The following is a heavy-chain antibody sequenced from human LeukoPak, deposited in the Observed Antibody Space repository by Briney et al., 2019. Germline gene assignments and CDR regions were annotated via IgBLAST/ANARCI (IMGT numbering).Heavy chain of an antibody. V-gene: IGHV1-24*01. CDR2: FDPEDGET. D-gene: IGHD1-26*01. CDR1: GYTLTELS. Sequence: ASVKVSCKVSGYTLTELSMHCVRQAPGKGLEWMGGFDPEDGETIYAQKFQGRVTMTEDTSTDTAYMELSSLRSEDTAVYYCATGVGAYYYFDYWGQGTLVTVSS. J-gene: IGHJ4*02. CDR3: ATGVGAYYYFDY.